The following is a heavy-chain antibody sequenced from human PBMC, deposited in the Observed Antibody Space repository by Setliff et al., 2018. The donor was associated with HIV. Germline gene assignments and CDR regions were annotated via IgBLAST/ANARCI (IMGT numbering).Heavy chain of an antibody. CDR1: GYSISSDYC. CDR3: TRDLWGDDYYYNNMDV. D-gene: IGHD2-21*02. CDR2: LFYTGST. Sequence: PSETLSLTCGVSGYSISSDYCWGWIRQPPGKGLEWIGSLFYTGSTSCNPSLKSRVTISVDTSKNQFSLKLSSVTAADTAVYYCTRDLWGDDYYYNNMDVWGKGTTVTVSS. J-gene: IGHJ6*03. V-gene: IGHV4-38-2*02.